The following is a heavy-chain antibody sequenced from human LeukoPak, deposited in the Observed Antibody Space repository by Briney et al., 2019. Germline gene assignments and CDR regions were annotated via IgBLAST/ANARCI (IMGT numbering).Heavy chain of an antibody. J-gene: IGHJ4*02. CDR2: IKEDGSEK. Sequence: PGGSLRLSCAASGSTFSAYWMSWVRQAPGKGLEWVANIKEDGSEKSYVESVKGRFTISRDNAKNSLDLHMNSLRAEDTAIYYCARGGYYDASIDFWGQGTLVTVSS. CDR3: ARGGYYDASIDF. D-gene: IGHD3-22*01. V-gene: IGHV3-7*02. CDR1: GSTFSAYW.